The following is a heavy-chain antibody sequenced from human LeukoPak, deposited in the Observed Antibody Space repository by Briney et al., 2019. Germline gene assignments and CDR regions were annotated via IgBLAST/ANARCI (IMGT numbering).Heavy chain of an antibody. Sequence: SETLSLTCTVSGGSISSYYWSWIRRPPGKGLEWIGYVYYSGSTNYNPALKSRVTISIDTSKNQFSLKLSSVTAADTAVYYCARNPYYYFYMDVWGKGTTVTISS. CDR1: GGSISSYY. V-gene: IGHV4-59*08. CDR2: VYYSGST. CDR3: ARNPYYYFYMDV. J-gene: IGHJ6*03.